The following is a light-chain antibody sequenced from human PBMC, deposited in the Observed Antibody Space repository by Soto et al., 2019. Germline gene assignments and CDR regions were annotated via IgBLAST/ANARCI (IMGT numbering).Light chain of an antibody. CDR1: QSISSSN. CDR3: QQYGRSPDWDRWT. V-gene: IGKV3-20*01. Sequence: EIVLTQSPGPLSLSPGERATLSCRASQSISSSNLAWYQQKPGQAPRLLLYGASNRAAGIPDRFSGSGSGTDFTLTISRMEPEDFAVYYCQQYGRSPDWDRWTFGQGTKVEGK. J-gene: IGKJ1*01. CDR2: GAS.